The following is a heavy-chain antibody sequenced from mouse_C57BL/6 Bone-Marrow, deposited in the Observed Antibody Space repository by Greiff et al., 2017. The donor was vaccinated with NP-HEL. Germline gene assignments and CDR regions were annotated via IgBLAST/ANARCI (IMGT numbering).Heavy chain of an antibody. V-gene: IGHV1-62-2*01. CDR3: ARHDYYGNPYWYFDV. Sequence: VQVVESGAELVKPGASVKLSCKASGYTFTEYPIHWVKQRSGQGLEWIGWFYPGSGSIKYNEKFKDKATLTADKSSSTVYMELSRLTSEDSAVYFCARHDYYGNPYWYFDVWGTGTTVTVSS. J-gene: IGHJ1*03. D-gene: IGHD2-1*01. CDR1: GYTFTEYP. CDR2: FYPGSGSI.